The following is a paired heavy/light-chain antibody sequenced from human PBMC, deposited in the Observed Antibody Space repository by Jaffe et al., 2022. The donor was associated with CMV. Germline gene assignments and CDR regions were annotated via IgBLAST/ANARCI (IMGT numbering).Light chain of an antibody. V-gene: IGKV3-11*01. CDR2: DAS. CDR3: QQRSNWRDT. J-gene: IGKJ2*01. Sequence: EIVLTQSPATLSLSPGERATLSCRASQSVSNHLAWYQQKPGQTPRLLMYDASSRATGVPARFSGSGSETDFTLTISSLEPEDFAVYYCQQRSNWRDTFGQGTKLEI. CDR1: QSVSNH.
Heavy chain of an antibody. V-gene: IGHV3-21*01. Sequence: EVQLVGSGGGLVKPGGSLRLSCAASGFSLNEYMMNWVRQAPGKGLEWVSSISATSTYIYYADSVRGRFTISRDNAKGSLYLQMNSLTAEDTAVYYCASGIVRGRDYWGQGTLVTVSS. D-gene: IGHD2-8*01. CDR2: ISATSTYI. CDR1: GFSLNEYM. J-gene: IGHJ4*02. CDR3: ASGIVRGRDY.